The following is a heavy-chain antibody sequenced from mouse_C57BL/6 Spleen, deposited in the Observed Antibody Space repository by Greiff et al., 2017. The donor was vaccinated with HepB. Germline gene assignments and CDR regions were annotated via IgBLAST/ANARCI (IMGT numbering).Heavy chain of an antibody. CDR1: GYTFTSYT. V-gene: IGHV1-4*01. D-gene: IGHD4-1*02. J-gene: IGHJ2*01. Sequence: VKLMESGAELARPGASVKMSCKASGYTFTSYTMHWVKQRPGQGLEWIGYINPSSGYTKYNQKFKDKATLTADKSSSTAYMQLSSLTSEDSAVYYCARSNFLDYWGQGTTLTVSS. CDR3: ARSNFLDY. CDR2: INPSSGYT.